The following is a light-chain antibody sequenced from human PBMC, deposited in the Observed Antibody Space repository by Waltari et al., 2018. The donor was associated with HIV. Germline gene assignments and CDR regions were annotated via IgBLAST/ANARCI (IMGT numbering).Light chain of an antibody. J-gene: IGLJ1*01. V-gene: IGLV2-23*02. CDR2: EVK. CDR1: SSDIGTYNL. Sequence: QSALTQSASVSASPGQSITISCTGSSSDIGTYNLVSWFQQPPGKAPRLLIYEVKNRPAGFSPRFSGSKSGNTASLTISGLQAADEADYHCCAYAGFSTYLFGPGTKVTVL. CDR3: CAYAGFSTYL.